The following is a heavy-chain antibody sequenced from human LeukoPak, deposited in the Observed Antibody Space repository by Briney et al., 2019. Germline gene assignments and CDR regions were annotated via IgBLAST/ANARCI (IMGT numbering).Heavy chain of an antibody. Sequence: SETLSLTCTVSGGSISSYYWSWTRQPPGKGLEWIGYIYYSGSTNYNPSLKSRVIISVDTSKNQFSLKLSSVTAADTAVYYCARVTRSYYVGMDVWGQGTTVTVSS. V-gene: IGHV4-59*01. J-gene: IGHJ6*02. CDR1: GGSISSYY. D-gene: IGHD1-26*01. CDR2: IYYSGST. CDR3: ARVTRSYYVGMDV.